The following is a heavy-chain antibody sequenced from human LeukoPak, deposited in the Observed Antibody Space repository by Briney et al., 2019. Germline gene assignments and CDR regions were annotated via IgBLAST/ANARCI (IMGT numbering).Heavy chain of an antibody. CDR2: ISNNGGST. D-gene: IGHD6-13*01. CDR3: ARVAATAGTHYFDY. J-gene: IGHJ4*02. Sequence: GGSLRLSCAASGFTFSTYAMHWVRQAPGKGLEYVSAISNNGGSTYYANSVKGRFTISRDNSKNTLYLQMGSLRGEDMAVYYCARVAATAGTHYFDYWGQGTLVTVSS. V-gene: IGHV3-64*01. CDR1: GFTFSTYA.